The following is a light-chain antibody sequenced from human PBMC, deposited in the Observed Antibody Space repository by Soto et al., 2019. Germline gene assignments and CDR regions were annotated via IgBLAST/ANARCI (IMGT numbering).Light chain of an antibody. CDR1: SSDVGNYKL. CDR3: CSYVRSNTV. J-gene: IGLJ7*01. Sequence: QSVLTQPASVSGSPGQSITISCTGTSSDVGNYKLVSWYQQHPGKAPKLIIYEGTKRPSGISDRFSGSKSGNTASLTISGLQAEDEADYYCCSYVRSNTVFGGGTKLTVL. V-gene: IGLV2-23*01. CDR2: EGT.